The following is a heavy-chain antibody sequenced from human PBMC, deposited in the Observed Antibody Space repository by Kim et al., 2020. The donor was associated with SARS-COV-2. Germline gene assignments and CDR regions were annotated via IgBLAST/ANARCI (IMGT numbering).Heavy chain of an antibody. CDR3: AKDVSYWSGPN. V-gene: IGHV3-23*01. Sequence: TYDADAVKGRFTISRDNSKNTLYLQMNSLRAEDTAVYYCAKDVSYWSGPNWGQGTLVTVSS. J-gene: IGHJ4*02. D-gene: IGHD1-26*01. CDR2: T.